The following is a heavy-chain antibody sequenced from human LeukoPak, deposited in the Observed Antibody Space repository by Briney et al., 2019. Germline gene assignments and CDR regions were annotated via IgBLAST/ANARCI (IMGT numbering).Heavy chain of an antibody. D-gene: IGHD3-10*01. J-gene: IGHJ6*02. CDR2: ISGSGGST. V-gene: IGHV3-23*01. CDR3: AKDFITMVRGAAGGGMDV. CDR1: GLTFSSYA. Sequence: GGPLRLSCAASGLTFSSYAMSWVRKAPGKGLKWVSAISGSGGSTYYADPVKGRFTISRDNSKNTLYLQMNSLRAEDTAVYYCAKDFITMVRGAAGGGMDVWGQGTTVTVSS.